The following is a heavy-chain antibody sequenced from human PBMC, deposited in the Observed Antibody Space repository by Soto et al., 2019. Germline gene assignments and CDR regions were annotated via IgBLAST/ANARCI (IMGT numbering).Heavy chain of an antibody. CDR1: GFTLSSYS. V-gene: IGHV3-21*01. D-gene: IGHD2-8*01. J-gene: IGHJ4*02. Sequence: GGSLRLSCAASGFTLSSYSMNWVRQAPGKGLEWVSSISSSSSYIYYADSVKGRFTISRDNAKNSLYLQMNSLRAEDTAVYYCARDPYCTNGVCPYWGQGTLVTVSS. CDR2: ISSSSSYI. CDR3: ARDPYCTNGVCPY.